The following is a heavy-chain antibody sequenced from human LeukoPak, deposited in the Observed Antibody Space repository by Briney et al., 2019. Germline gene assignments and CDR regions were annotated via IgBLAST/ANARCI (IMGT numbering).Heavy chain of an antibody. Sequence: PSETLSLTCTVSGGSISSYYWSWIRQPPGKGLEWIGYIYYSGSTNYNPSLKSRVTISVDTSKNQFSLKLSSVTAADTAVYYCARMHSGYYYFYYYGMDVWGQGTTVTVSS. J-gene: IGHJ6*02. CDR1: GGSISSYY. CDR2: IYYSGST. CDR3: ARMHSGYYYFYYYGMDV. V-gene: IGHV4-59*01. D-gene: IGHD3-22*01.